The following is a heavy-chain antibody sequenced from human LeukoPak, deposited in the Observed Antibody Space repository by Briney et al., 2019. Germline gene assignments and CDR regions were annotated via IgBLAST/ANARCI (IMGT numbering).Heavy chain of an antibody. CDR2: INHSGST. V-gene: IGHV4-34*01. CDR1: GGSFSGYY. D-gene: IGHD6-13*01. Sequence: PSETLSLTCAVYGGSFSGYYGSWIRQPPGKGLEWIGEINHSGSTNYNPSLKSRLTISVDTSNNQFSLKLSSVTDADTAVYYCAVDDPAAGSGVDYWGQGTLVTVSS. J-gene: IGHJ4*02. CDR3: AVDDPAAGSGVDY.